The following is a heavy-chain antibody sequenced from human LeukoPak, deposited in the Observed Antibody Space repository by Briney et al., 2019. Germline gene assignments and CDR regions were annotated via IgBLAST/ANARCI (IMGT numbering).Heavy chain of an antibody. Sequence: SETLSLTCTVSGGSFSSSSYYWGWIRQPPGKGLEWIGSIYYSGSTYYNPSLKSRVTISVDTSKNQFSLKLSSVTAADTAVYYCARLVWFGESYFDYWGQGTLVTVSS. J-gene: IGHJ4*02. V-gene: IGHV4-39*01. D-gene: IGHD3-10*01. CDR1: GGSFSSSSYY. CDR3: ARLVWFGESYFDY. CDR2: IYYSGST.